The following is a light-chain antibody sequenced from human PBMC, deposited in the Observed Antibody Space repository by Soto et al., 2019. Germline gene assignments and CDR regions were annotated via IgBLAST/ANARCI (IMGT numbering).Light chain of an antibody. Sequence: QAALTQPASVYGSPGQSITISCTGTSSDVGAYKYVSWYQQYPGKAPKLLIYDVSNRPSGVSNRFSGSKSGNTASLTISGLQAEDEADYYCSSYTSRITVVFGGGTKLTVL. CDR3: SSYTSRITVV. J-gene: IGLJ3*02. CDR1: SSDVGAYKY. CDR2: DVS. V-gene: IGLV2-14*01.